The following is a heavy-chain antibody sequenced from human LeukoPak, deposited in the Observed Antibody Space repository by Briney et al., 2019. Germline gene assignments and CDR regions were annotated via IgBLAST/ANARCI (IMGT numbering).Heavy chain of an antibody. Sequence: SVKVSCKASGGTFSSYAISWVRQAPGQGLEWMGGIIPIFGTANYAQKFQGRVTITADKSTSTAYMELSSLRSEDTAVYYCARGPSITMVRFDYWGQGTLVTVSS. CDR3: ARGPSITMVRFDY. J-gene: IGHJ4*02. CDR1: GGTFSSYA. V-gene: IGHV1-69*06. D-gene: IGHD3-10*01. CDR2: IIPIFGTA.